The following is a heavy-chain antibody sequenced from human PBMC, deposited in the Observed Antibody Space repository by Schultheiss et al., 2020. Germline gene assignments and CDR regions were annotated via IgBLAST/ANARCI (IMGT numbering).Heavy chain of an antibody. Sequence: GGSMRLSCAASGFTFSSYAMSWVRQAPGKGLEWVSAISGSGGSTYYADSVKGRFTISRDNSKNTLYLQMNSLRAEDTAVYYCAKDSDSGSRLLGAFDIWGPGTMLTVAS. CDR2: ISGSGGST. V-gene: IGHV3-23*01. CDR3: AKDSDSGSRLLGAFDI. D-gene: IGHD1-26*01. J-gene: IGHJ3*02. CDR1: GFTFSSYA.